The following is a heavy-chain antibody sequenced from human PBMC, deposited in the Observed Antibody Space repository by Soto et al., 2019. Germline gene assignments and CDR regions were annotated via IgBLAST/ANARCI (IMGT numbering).Heavy chain of an antibody. CDR1: GFSLSNARMG. CDR2: IFSNDEK. D-gene: IGHD6-13*01. V-gene: IGHV2-26*01. Sequence: QVTLKESGPVLVKPTETLTLTCTVSGFSLSNARMGVSWIRQPPGKALEWLAHIFSNDEKSYSTSLKSRLTISXXTXKXXVVLTMTNMDPVDTATYYCARDSLAAAGRGDYFDYWGQGTLVTVSS. CDR3: ARDSLAAAGRGDYFDY. J-gene: IGHJ4*02.